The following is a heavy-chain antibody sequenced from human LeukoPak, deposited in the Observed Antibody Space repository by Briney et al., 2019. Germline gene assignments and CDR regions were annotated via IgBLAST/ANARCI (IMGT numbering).Heavy chain of an antibody. CDR1: GDSISSTSYY. Sequence: SETLSLTCTVSGDSISSTSYYWDWIRQPPGKGLQWIGSIYNSGTTYYNPSLKSRVTISVDTSKNQFSLKVSSVTAADTAVYYCASRVYGLGSFNYWGQGTLVTVSS. D-gene: IGHD3-10*01. CDR2: IYNSGTT. V-gene: IGHV4-39*01. CDR3: ASRVYGLGSFNY. J-gene: IGHJ4*01.